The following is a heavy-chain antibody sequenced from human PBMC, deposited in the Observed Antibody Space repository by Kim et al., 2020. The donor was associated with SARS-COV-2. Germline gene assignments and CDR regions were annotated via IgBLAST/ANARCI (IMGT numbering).Heavy chain of an antibody. V-gene: IGHV5-51*01. Sequence: GESLKISCKGSGDSFNTYWIGWVRQMPGKGLEWVGIIYPGDSDTRYSQSFQGQVTISGDKSISTTYLQWSSLKASDSAMYYCARLTGASVVDSWGQGTLVSVSS. CDR3: ARLTGASVVDS. CDR1: GDSFNTYW. J-gene: IGHJ4*02. CDR2: IYPGDSDT. D-gene: IGHD1-26*01.